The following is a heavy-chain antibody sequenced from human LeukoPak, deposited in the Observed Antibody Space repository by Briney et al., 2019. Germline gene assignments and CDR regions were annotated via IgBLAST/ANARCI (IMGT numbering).Heavy chain of an antibody. D-gene: IGHD2-2*01. CDR1: GYTFSSYA. J-gene: IGHJ6*03. CDR2: ISGSGGST. CDR3: PKAANQLQVYYYYMDV. Sequence: GGSLRLSCAASGYTFSSYAMSWVRQAPGKGLEWVSAISGSGGSTYYADSVKGRFTISRDNSKNTLYLQMNSLRAEDKAVYYCPKAANQLQVYYYYMDVWGKGTRSPSP. V-gene: IGHV3-23*01.